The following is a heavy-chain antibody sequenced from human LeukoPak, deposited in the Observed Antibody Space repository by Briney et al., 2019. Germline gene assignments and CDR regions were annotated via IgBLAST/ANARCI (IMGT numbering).Heavy chain of an antibody. J-gene: IGHJ4*02. CDR1: GFTFSSYW. D-gene: IGHD1-26*01. V-gene: IGHV3-7*01. CDR3: ARGSSGSYYYFDY. CDR2: IKQDGSEK. Sequence: GGSLRLSCAASGFTFSSYWMGWVRQAPGKGLEWVANIKQDGSEKYYVDSVKDRFTISRDNAKNSLYLQMNSLRAEDTAVYYCARGSSGSYYYFDYWGQGTLVTVSS.